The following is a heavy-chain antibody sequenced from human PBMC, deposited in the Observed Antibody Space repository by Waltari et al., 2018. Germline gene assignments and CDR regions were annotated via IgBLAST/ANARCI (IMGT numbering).Heavy chain of an antibody. J-gene: IGHJ3*02. CDR1: GFTFSSYA. V-gene: IGHV3-23*01. D-gene: IGHD5-12*01. CDR3: ERWLQYGGDAFDI. Sequence: EVQLLESGGGLVQPGGSLRLSCAASGFTFSSYAMSWVRQAPGKGLEWVSAISGSGGSTYYSDSVKGRFTISRDNSKNTLYLQMNSLRAEDTAVYYCERWLQYGGDAFDIWGQGTMVTVSS. CDR2: ISGSGGST.